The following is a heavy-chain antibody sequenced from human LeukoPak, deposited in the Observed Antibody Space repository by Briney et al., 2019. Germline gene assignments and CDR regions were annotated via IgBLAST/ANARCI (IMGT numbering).Heavy chain of an antibody. CDR3: AKGIYCSSTSCYTNVFDY. D-gene: IGHD2-2*02. Sequence: PGGSLRLSCAASGFTFSSYGTHWVRQAPGKGLEWVAFIRYDGSNKYYADSVKGRFTISRDNSKNTLYLQMNSLRAEDTAVYYCAKGIYCSSTSCYTNVFDYWGQGTLVTVSS. V-gene: IGHV3-30*02. CDR1: GFTFSSYG. CDR2: IRYDGSNK. J-gene: IGHJ4*02.